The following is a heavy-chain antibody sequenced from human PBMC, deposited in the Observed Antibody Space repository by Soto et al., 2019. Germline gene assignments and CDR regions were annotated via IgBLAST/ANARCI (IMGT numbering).Heavy chain of an antibody. CDR2: IYHSGST. Sequence: SETLSLTCAVSGGSISSSNWCSWVRQPPGKGLEWIGEIYHSGSTNYNPSLKSRVTISVDKSKNQFSLKLSSVTAADTAVYYCARERTGSIAAAGFFDYWGQGTLVTVSS. D-gene: IGHD6-13*01. CDR3: ARERTGSIAAAGFFDY. J-gene: IGHJ4*02. CDR1: GGSISSSNW. V-gene: IGHV4-4*02.